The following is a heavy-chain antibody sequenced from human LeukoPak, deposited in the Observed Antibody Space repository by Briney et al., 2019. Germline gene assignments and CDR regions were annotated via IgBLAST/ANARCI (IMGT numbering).Heavy chain of an antibody. V-gene: IGHV3-23*01. CDR1: GFTFSSYA. Sequence: PGGSLRLSCAASGFTFSSYAMSWVRQAPGKGLKWVSTINDNGAGTYYADSVKGRFTISRDNSYNTVSLQMNSLRDEDTGVYYCAKGFRTGVGPYMGYHYYMDVWGKGATVTVSS. D-gene: IGHD3-16*01. CDR2: INDNGAGT. CDR3: AKGFRTGVGPYMGYHYYMDV. J-gene: IGHJ6*03.